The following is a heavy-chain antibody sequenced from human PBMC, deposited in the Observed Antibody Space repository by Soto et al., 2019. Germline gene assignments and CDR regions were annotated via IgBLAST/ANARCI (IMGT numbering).Heavy chain of an antibody. J-gene: IGHJ4*02. CDR1: GGSISNHY. D-gene: IGHD7-27*01. CDR3: TRANWYSEY. CDR2: IYYNGNT. Sequence: QVQLQESGPGLVKPSETLSLTCSVSGGSISNHYWSWIRQPPGKGLEWIGYIYYNGNTNYNPSLKSRVTMSVHTSRNQISLKWTTVTAAYTAVYYCTRANWYSEYWGQGTLVTVSS. V-gene: IGHV4-59*11.